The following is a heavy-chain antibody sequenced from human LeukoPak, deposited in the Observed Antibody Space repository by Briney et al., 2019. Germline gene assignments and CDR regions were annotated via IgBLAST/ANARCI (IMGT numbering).Heavy chain of an antibody. CDR1: GFTFSSYS. CDR3: AREHYGSGSYSDY. CDR2: ISSSSSYI. Sequence: GGSLRLSCAASGFTFSSYSMNWVRQAPGKGLEGVSSISSSSSYIYYADSLKGRFTISRDNAKNSLYLQMNSLRAEDTALYYCAREHYGSGSYSDYWGQGTLVTVSS. J-gene: IGHJ4*02. V-gene: IGHV3-21*01. D-gene: IGHD3-10*01.